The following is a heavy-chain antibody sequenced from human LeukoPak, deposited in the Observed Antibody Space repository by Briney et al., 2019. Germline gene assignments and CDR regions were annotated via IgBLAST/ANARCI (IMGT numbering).Heavy chain of an antibody. Sequence: PGGSLRLSCEASGFIFSRYGMTWVRQAPGKGLEWVSAISGSGGSTYYAGSVKGRFTISRDNSKNTLYLQMNSLRADDTAVYYCAKSHHVTAIDYWGQGTLVTVSS. J-gene: IGHJ4*02. V-gene: IGHV3-23*01. CDR2: ISGSGGST. D-gene: IGHD2-21*02. CDR1: GFIFSRYG. CDR3: AKSHHVTAIDY.